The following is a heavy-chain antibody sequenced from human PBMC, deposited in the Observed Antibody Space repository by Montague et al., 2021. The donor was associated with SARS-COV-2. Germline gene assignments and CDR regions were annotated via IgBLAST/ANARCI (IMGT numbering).Heavy chain of an antibody. CDR3: ASFTMVRGAPGYGMDV. V-gene: IGHV3-11*03. J-gene: IGHJ6*02. CDR2: ISTRSTYT. CDR1: GFTFSDCY. D-gene: IGHD3-10*01. Sequence: SLRLSCAASGFTFSDCYMTWIRQAPVKGLEWLSYISTRSTYTNYXDSXHVRFTISRDDAKNSLCLQMNSLRAEDTAVYYCASFTMVRGAPGYGMDVWGQGTTVTVSS.